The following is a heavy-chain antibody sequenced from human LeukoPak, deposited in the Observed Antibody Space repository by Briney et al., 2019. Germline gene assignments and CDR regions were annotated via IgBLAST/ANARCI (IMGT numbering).Heavy chain of an antibody. Sequence: NPSETLSLTCTVSGGSISSSSYYWGWIRQPPGKGLEWIGSIYYSGSTYYNPSLKSRVTISVDTSKNQFSLKLSSVTAADTAVYYCARQQNYAEDWFDPWGQGTLVTVSS. CDR2: IYYSGST. J-gene: IGHJ5*02. CDR3: ARQQNYAEDWFDP. V-gene: IGHV4-39*01. D-gene: IGHD3-16*01. CDR1: GGSISSSSYY.